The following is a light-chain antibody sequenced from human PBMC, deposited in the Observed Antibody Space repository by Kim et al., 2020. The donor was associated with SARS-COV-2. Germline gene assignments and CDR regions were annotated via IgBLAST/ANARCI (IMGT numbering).Light chain of an antibody. Sequence: ASVGERVTIACRASQGISNYLAWYQQKPGKVPKLLIYAASTLQSGVPSRFRGSGSGTDFTLTISSLQPEDVGTYYCQKYNSAPPLFGGGTKVDIK. CDR3: QKYNSAPPL. CDR2: AAS. V-gene: IGKV1-27*01. J-gene: IGKJ4*01. CDR1: QGISNY.